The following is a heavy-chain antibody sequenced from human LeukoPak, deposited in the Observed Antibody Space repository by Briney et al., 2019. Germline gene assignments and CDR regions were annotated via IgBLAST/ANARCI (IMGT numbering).Heavy chain of an antibody. CDR1: GFSFSDYY. V-gene: IGHV3-72*01. CDR2: VRNKANSYTT. D-gene: IGHD2-15*01. J-gene: IGHJ4*02. Sequence: GGSLRLPCAASGFSFSDYYMDWVRQVPGEGLEWLGRVRNKANSYTTEYAASVEGRFTISRDDSNNSLYLQMNSLKTEDMAVYFCARERYCGGGNCYSHFDYWGQGTLVTVSS. CDR3: ARERYCGGGNCYSHFDY.